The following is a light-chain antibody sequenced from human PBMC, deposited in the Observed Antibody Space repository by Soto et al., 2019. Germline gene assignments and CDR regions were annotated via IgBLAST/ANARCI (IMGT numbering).Light chain of an antibody. V-gene: IGKV1-12*01. CDR1: QGISSW. CDR3: RQALNFPWT. J-gene: IGKJ1*01. Sequence: DIQMTQSPSSVSASVGDRVIITCRASQGISSWLAWYQQKPGKAPKLLIQVASSLQSGVPSRFRGTGSGTDFTLTISSLQPEDVATYYCRQALNFPWTFGQGTKVDIK. CDR2: VAS.